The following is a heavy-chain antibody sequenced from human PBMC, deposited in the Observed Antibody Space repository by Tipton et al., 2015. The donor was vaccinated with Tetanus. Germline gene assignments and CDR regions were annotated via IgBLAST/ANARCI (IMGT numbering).Heavy chain of an antibody. CDR1: GFTFSTNA. CDR2: IWNDGSDR. D-gene: IGHD2-21*01. V-gene: IGHV3-33*01. Sequence: SLRLSCAASGFTFSTNAMHWVRQAPGKGLEWVAAIWNDGSDRFYADSVKGRFTISRDNSRNTLALQMTSLRVDDTGVYFCARDDFIRDSADTWGQGTLVVVSS. CDR3: ARDDFIRDSADT. J-gene: IGHJ5*02.